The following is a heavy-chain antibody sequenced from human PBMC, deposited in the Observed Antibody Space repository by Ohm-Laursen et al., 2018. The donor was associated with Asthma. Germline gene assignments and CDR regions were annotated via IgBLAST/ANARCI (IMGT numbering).Heavy chain of an antibody. CDR2: IIPIFGTA. CDR1: GGTFSSYA. CDR3: ARGALGYCSSTSCPEGYYYGMDV. D-gene: IGHD2-2*01. V-gene: IGHV1-69*01. Sequence: SSVKVSCKASGGTFSSYAISWVRQAPGQGLEWMGGIIPIFGTANYAQKFQGRVTITADESTSTAYMELSSLRSEDTAVYYCARGALGYCSSTSCPEGYYYGMDVWGQGTTVTVSS. J-gene: IGHJ6*02.